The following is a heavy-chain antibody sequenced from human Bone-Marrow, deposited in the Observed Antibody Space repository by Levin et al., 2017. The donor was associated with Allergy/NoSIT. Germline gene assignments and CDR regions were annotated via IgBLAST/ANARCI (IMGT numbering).Heavy chain of an antibody. D-gene: IGHD3-10*01. CDR3: TRGGSGSLADY. CDR1: GFTLSGQW. CDR2: INSDGTSI. Sequence: GESLKISCAASGFTLSGQWMHWVRQAPGKGLVWVSRINSDGTSISYADFVKGRFTVSRDNAKNTLYLQMNSLRAEDTAFYYCTRGGSGSLADYWGQGTLVTVSS. J-gene: IGHJ4*02. V-gene: IGHV3-74*01.